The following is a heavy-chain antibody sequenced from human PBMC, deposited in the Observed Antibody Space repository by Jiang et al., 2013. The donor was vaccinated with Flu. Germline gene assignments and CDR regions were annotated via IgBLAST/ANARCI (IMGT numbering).Heavy chain of an antibody. CDR2: YVPLFNKS. D-gene: IGHD4-23*01. CDR1: GTSLSSYA. V-gene: IGHV1-69*01. CDR3: ARLTPWNYFDY. J-gene: IGHJ4*02. Sequence: QLVESGPEVKTPGSSVRVACKASGTSLSSYAISWVRQAPGQGLEWMGGYVPLFNKSVYAPQFHGRLTFIADESTDTAYMELSRLTSTDTATYFCARLTPWNYFDYWGRGALVTVYS.